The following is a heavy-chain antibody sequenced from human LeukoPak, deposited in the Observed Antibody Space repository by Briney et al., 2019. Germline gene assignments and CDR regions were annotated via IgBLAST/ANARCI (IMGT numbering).Heavy chain of an antibody. V-gene: IGHV3-73*01. D-gene: IGHD2-8*02. J-gene: IGHJ4*02. Sequence: GGSLRLPCAASGFTFSGSAVHWVRQASGKGLEWVGRIRSKANNYATAYTASVKGRFTISRDDSKNTAYLQMDNLKTEDTAVYYCTRRDDITLVVPNDYWGQGTLVTVSS. CDR2: IRSKANNYAT. CDR3: TRRDDITLVVPNDY. CDR1: GFTFSGSA.